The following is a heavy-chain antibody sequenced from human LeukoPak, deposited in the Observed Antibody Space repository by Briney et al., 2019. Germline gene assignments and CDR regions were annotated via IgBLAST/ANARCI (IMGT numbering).Heavy chain of an antibody. CDR3: ARGAIGYCSSTSCPHFDY. Sequence: SETLSLTCTVSGGSISSYYWSWIRQPPGKGLEWIGYIYYSGSTYYNPSLKSRVTISVDTSKNQFSLKLSSVTAADTAVYYCARGAIGYCSSTSCPHFDYWGQGTLVTVSS. CDR2: IYYSGST. J-gene: IGHJ4*02. D-gene: IGHD2-2*01. CDR1: GGSISSYY. V-gene: IGHV4-59*08.